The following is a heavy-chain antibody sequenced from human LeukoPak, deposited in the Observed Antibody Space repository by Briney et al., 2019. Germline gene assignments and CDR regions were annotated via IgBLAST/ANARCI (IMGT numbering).Heavy chain of an antibody. CDR1: GFTFSSHG. J-gene: IGHJ5*02. D-gene: IGHD3-22*01. CDR2: ISSSSSTI. CDR3: ARDDDSSGYYYP. V-gene: IGHV3-48*04. Sequence: PGGSLRLSCEASGFTFSSHGMHWVRQAPGKGLEWVSYISSSSSTIYYADSVKGRFTISRDNAKNSLYLQMNSLRAEDTAVYYCARDDDSSGYYYPWGQGTLVTVSS.